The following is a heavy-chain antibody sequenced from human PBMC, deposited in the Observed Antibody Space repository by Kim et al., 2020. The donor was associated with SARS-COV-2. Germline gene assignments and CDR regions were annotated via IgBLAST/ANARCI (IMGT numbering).Heavy chain of an antibody. Sequence: PSETLSLTCTVSGGSISSSNYYWGWIRQPPGKGLEWIGSIHYSGSTYYKSSLKSRVTMSVDTSKNQFSLKLSSVTAADTAVYYCARLPGIAAAGDVRARKRSTDYYYYTMDVWGQGTTVTVSS. J-gene: IGHJ6*02. D-gene: IGHD6-13*01. V-gene: IGHV4-39*01. CDR1: GGSISSSNYY. CDR3: ARLPGIAAAGDVRARKRSTDYYYYTMDV. CDR2: IHYSGST.